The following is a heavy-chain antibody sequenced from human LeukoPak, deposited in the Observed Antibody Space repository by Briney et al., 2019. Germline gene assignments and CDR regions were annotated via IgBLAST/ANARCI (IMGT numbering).Heavy chain of an antibody. CDR1: GFTFSSYS. D-gene: IGHD5/OR15-5a*01. V-gene: IGHV3-21*04. J-gene: IGHJ4*02. CDR2: ISSSSSYI. CDR3: ARDHVYGSADY. Sequence: GVSLRLSCAASGFTFSSYSMNWVRQAPGKGLEWVSSISSSSSYIYYADSVKGRFTISRDNSKSSLFLQMNSLRTEDTALYYCARDHVYGSADYWGQGTLVTVPS.